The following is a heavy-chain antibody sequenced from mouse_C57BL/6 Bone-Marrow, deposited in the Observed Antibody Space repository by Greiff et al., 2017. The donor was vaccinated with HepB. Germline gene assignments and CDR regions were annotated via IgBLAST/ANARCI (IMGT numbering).Heavy chain of an antibody. J-gene: IGHJ4*01. Sequence: VQLQQSGAELVMPGASVKLSCKASGYTFTSYWMHWVKQRPGQGLEWIGEIDPSDSYTNYNQKFKGKSTLTVDKSSSTAYMQLSSLTSEDSAVYYCARGRGFYAMDYWGQGTSVTVSS. CDR3: ARGRGFYAMDY. V-gene: IGHV1-69*01. CDR1: GYTFTSYW. CDR2: IDPSDSYT.